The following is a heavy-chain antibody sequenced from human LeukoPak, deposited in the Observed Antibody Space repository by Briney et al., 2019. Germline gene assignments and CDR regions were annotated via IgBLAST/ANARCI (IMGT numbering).Heavy chain of an antibody. Sequence: PSETLSLTCTDSGASISGYYWSWIRQPAGKGLEWIGRLYSSGSTNYNPSLKSRVTISLDKSNKQFCLKLSSVTAADTAVYYCARDQGAYSRIDYWGEGTLVTVSS. V-gene: IGHV4-4*07. D-gene: IGHD5-18*01. J-gene: IGHJ4*02. CDR1: GASISGYY. CDR2: LYSSGST. CDR3: ARDQGAYSRIDY.